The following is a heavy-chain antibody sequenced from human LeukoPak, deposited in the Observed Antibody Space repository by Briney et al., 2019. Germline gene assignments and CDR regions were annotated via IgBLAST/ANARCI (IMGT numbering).Heavy chain of an antibody. CDR1: GFTFDDYG. J-gene: IGHJ4*02. CDR3: ARDRVWGIAAAGTDY. CDR2: INWNGGST. V-gene: IGHV3-20*04. Sequence: GRSLRLSCAASGFTFDDYGMSWVRQAPGKGLEWVSGINWNGGSTGYADSVKGRFTISRDNAKNSLYLQMNSLRAEDTALYYCARDRVWGIAAAGTDYWGQGTLVTVSS. D-gene: IGHD6-13*01.